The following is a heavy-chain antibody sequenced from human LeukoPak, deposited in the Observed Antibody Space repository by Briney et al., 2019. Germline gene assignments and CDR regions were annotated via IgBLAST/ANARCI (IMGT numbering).Heavy chain of an antibody. V-gene: IGHV1-18*01. CDR1: GYTFTSYG. Sequence: ASVKVSCKASGYTFTSYGISWVRQAPGQGLEWMGWISAYNGNTNYAQKLQGRVTMTTDTSTSTAYMELRSLRSDDTAVYYCARVDCSSTSCYQSHYYYYYAMDVWGQGTTVTVSS. CDR2: ISAYNGNT. CDR3: ARVDCSSTSCYQSHYYYYYAMDV. J-gene: IGHJ6*02. D-gene: IGHD2-2*01.